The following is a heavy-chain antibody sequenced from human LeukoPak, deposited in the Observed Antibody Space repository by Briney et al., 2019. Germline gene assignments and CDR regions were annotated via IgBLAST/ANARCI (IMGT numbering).Heavy chain of an antibody. CDR1: GGSISSGGYY. D-gene: IGHD6-13*01. V-gene: IGHV4-31*03. J-gene: IGHJ4*02. CDR2: IYYSGST. Sequence: PSETLSLTCTVSGGSISSGGYYWSWTRQHPGKGLEWIGYIYYSGSTYYNPSLKSRVTISVDTSKNQFSLKLSSVTAADTAVYYCARESSSSWYKVTDYWGQGILVTVSS. CDR3: ARESSSSWYKVTDY.